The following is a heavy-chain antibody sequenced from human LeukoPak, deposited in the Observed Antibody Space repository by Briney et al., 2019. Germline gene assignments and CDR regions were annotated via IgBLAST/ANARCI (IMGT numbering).Heavy chain of an antibody. CDR3: ASEEMAGYCSSTICAMGESYYYGMDV. CDR1: GYTFTGYY. D-gene: IGHD2-2*01. Sequence: ASVKVSCKASGYTFTGYYIHWVRQAPGQGLEWMGIINPSSGGTSYAQKFHGRVTMTRDTSTTTAYMELSTLRSEDTAVYDCASEEMAGYCSSTICAMGESYYYGMDVWGQGTTVTVSS. CDR2: INPSSGGT. J-gene: IGHJ6*02. V-gene: IGHV1-46*01.